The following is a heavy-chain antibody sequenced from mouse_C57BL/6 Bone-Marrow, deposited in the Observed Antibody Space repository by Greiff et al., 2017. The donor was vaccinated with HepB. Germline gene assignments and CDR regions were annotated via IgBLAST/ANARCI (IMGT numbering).Heavy chain of an antibody. CDR2: IYPSDSDT. Sequence: QVQLQQPGTELVKPGASVKLSCKASGYTFTSYCMDWVKQRPGQGLEWIGNIYPSDSDTHYNQKFKDKATLTVDKSSSTAYMQLSSLTSEDSAVYYCASCSCITTVVETGDFDVWGTGTTVTVSS. J-gene: IGHJ1*03. CDR1: GYTFTSYC. V-gene: IGHV1-61*01. CDR3: ASCSCITTVVETGDFDV. D-gene: IGHD1-1*01.